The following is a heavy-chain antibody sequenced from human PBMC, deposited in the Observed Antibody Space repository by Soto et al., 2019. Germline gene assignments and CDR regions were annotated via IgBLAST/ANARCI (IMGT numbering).Heavy chain of an antibody. CDR1: EFPCRIYA. V-gene: IGHV3-23*01. J-gene: IGHJ4*02. Sequence: GGSRRLSWVACEFPCRIYAIGWVLQAPWKALEWVSGVSGRNGITYYADSVKGRFTVSRDDSKNTLYLQMNSLRAEDSALYYCVKVDDDSGSYSIFDYWAQGTHVTISS. CDR2: VSGRNGIT. D-gene: IGHD3-22*01. CDR3: VKVDDDSGSYSIFDY.